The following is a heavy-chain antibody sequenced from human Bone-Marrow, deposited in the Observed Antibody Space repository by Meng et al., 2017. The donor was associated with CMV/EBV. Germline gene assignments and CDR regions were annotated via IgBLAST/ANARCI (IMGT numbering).Heavy chain of an antibody. CDR3: ARIVLVGGYSLSNPRAGMDV. Sequence: SGPTLVKPTQTLTLTCTFSGFSLSTSGMCVSWVRQPPGKALEWLALIDWDDDKYYSTSLKTRLTISKDTSKNQVVLTMTNMDPVDTATYYCARIVLVGGYSLSNPRAGMDVWGQGTTVTVSS. J-gene: IGHJ6*02. CDR2: IDWDDDK. CDR1: GFSLSTSGMC. D-gene: IGHD5-18*01. V-gene: IGHV2-70*20.